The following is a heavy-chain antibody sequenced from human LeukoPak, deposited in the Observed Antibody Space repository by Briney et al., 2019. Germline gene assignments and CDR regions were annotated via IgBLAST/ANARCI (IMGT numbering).Heavy chain of an antibody. V-gene: IGHV3-43*01. CDR1: GFNFDRYT. CDR3: AKELGTMFFDY. CDR2: AGWAGGTT. Sequence: GGSLRLSCATSGFNFDRYTIHWVRQAPGKGLEWVSLAGWAGGTTYYSDSVRGRFTISRDSGKNSVYLQMNSLTTDDTAFYFCAKELGTMFFDYWGQGALVTVSS. D-gene: IGHD3-10*02. J-gene: IGHJ4*02.